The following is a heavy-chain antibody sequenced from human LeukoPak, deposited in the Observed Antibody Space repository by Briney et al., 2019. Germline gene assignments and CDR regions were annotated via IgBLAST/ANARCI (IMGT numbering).Heavy chain of an antibody. CDR2: MYHSGST. CDR3: ARDRIAVTDPPNWFDP. D-gene: IGHD6-19*01. J-gene: IGHJ5*02. Sequence: SETLSLTCTVSNYSISTDYYWGWIRQPPGKGLEWIGTMYHSGSTYYNPSLKSRVTLSLDTSKNQFSLKLSSVTAADTAVYYCARDRIAVTDPPNWFDPWGQGALVTVSS. V-gene: IGHV4-38-2*02. CDR1: NYSISTDYY.